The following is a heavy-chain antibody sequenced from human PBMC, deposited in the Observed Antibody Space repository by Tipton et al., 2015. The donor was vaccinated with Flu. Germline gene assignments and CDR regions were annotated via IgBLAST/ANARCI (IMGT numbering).Heavy chain of an antibody. V-gene: IGHV3-33*01. CDR3: AREFQEYYFDY. CDR2: IWYDGGNR. CDR1: GFTFSSYG. Sequence: SLRLSCAASGFTFSSYGMHWVRQAPGKGLEWVASIWYDGGNRYYGDSVRGRFTISGDNSKNTLYLQMSSLRDEDTAVYYCAREFQEYYFDYWGQGTRVTVSS. J-gene: IGHJ4*02.